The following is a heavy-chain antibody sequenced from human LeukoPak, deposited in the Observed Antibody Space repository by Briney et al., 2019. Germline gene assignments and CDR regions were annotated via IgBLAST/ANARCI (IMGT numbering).Heavy chain of an antibody. J-gene: IGHJ4*02. CDR3: ARRGYYDSSGYYCLDY. Sequence: SVKVSCKASGGTFSSHAISWVRQAPGQGLEWMGGIIPIFGTANYAQKFQGRVTITADESTSTAYMELSSLRSEDTAVYYCARRGYYDSSGYYCLDYWGQGTLVTVSP. V-gene: IGHV1-69*01. CDR1: GGTFSSHA. D-gene: IGHD3-22*01. CDR2: IIPIFGTA.